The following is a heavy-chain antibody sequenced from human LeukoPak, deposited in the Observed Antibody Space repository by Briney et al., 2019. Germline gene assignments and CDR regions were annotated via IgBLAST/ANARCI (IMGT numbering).Heavy chain of an antibody. V-gene: IGHV4-61*02. J-gene: IGHJ3*02. CDR2: IYTSGST. CDR3: ARVTLSSSRYGDI. CDR1: GGSISSGSYY. D-gene: IGHD6-13*01. Sequence: PSQTLSLTCTVSGGSISSGSYYWSWIRQPAGKGLEWIGRIYTSGSTNYNPSLKSRVTISVDTSKNQFSLKLSSVTAADTAVYYCARVTLSSSRYGDIWGQGTMVTVSS.